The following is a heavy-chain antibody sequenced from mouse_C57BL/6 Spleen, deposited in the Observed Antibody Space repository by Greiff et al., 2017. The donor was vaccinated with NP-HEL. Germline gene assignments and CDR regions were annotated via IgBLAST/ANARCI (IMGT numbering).Heavy chain of an antibody. CDR3: ARSNYGSVFDY. CDR1: GYTFTSYW. Sequence: QVQLKESGAELVKPGASVKLSCKASGYTFTSYWMHWVKQRPGQGLEWIGMIHPNSGSTNYNEKFKSKATLTVDKSSSTAYMQLSSLTSEDSAVYYCARSNYGSVFDYWGKGTTLTVSS. J-gene: IGHJ2*01. D-gene: IGHD1-1*01. V-gene: IGHV1-64*01. CDR2: IHPNSGST.